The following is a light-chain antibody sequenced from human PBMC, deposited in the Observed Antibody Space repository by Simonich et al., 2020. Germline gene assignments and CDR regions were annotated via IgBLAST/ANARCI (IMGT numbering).Light chain of an antibody. CDR2: AAS. V-gene: IGKV1-8*01. J-gene: IGKJ2*01. Sequence: AIRMTQSPSLLSASTGDRVTITCRASQGISSYLAWYQQKPGKAPKLLIYAASTLQSGVPSRFSGSGSGTEFTLTISSLQPEDFATYYCQQLNSYPPYTFGQGTKLEIK. CDR1: QGISSY. CDR3: QQLNSYPPYT.